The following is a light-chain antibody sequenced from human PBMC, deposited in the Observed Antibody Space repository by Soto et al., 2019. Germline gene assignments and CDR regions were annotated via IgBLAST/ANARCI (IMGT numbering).Light chain of an antibody. CDR3: TSFTTISPWV. CDR1: SSDVGGYNY. J-gene: IGLJ3*02. Sequence: QSALTQPASVSGSPGQSITISCTGTSSDVGGYNYVSWFQQHPGKAPKLKIYEVSNRPSGVSNRFSGSKSGNTASLTISELQAEDEDDYYCTSFTTISPWVFGGGTKLTVL. CDR2: EVS. V-gene: IGLV2-14*01.